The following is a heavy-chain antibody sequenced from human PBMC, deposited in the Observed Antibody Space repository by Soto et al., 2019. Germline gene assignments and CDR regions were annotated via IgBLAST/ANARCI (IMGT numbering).Heavy chain of an antibody. CDR1: GGSIRSYY. CDR3: AGEGGYYY. V-gene: IGHV4-59*01. D-gene: IGHD1-26*01. J-gene: IGHJ4*02. CDR2: IYYSGST. Sequence: QVQLQESGPGLVKPSETLSLTCTVSGGSIRSYYWSWIRQSPGKGLEWIGYIYYSGSTYYNPSLKSRVAISVDTSKNQFSLKLSSVTAADTAVYYCAGEGGYYYWGQGTLVTVSS.